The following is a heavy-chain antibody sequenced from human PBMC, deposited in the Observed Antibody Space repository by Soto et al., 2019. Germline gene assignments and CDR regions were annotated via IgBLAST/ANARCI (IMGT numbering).Heavy chain of an antibody. V-gene: IGHV3-21*01. Sequence: PGGSLRLSCVASGFTFSSSAMNWVRQAPGKGLEWVSHISGSSIYIHYADSVRGRFTISRDNAKNSVYLQMDSLRVEDTAVYYCAREGALKPFSSWGQGALVTVSS. CDR2: ISGSSIYI. CDR3: AREGALKPFSS. CDR1: GFTFSSSA. J-gene: IGHJ5*02.